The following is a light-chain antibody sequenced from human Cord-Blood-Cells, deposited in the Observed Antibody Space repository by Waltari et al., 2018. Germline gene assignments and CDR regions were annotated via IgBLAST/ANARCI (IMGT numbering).Light chain of an antibody. CDR3: QPYNNWPPYT. J-gene: IGKJ2*01. CDR2: GAS. V-gene: IGKV3-15*01. CDR1: QSVSSN. Sequence: ELVMTQSPATLSVSPGERATLSCRASQSVSSNLAWYQQKPGQAPMHLIYGASTRATCIPARFGGSGSGTEFTPTISSLQSEDFSVYYCQPYNNWPPYTFGQGTKLEIK.